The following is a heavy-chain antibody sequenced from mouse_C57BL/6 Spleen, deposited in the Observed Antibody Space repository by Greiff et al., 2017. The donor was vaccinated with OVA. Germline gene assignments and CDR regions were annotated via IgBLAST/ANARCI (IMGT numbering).Heavy chain of an antibody. CDR1: GYTFTSYG. CDR3: ARRPKPFTTVVEGLFDY. D-gene: IGHD1-1*01. J-gene: IGHJ2*01. CDR2: IYPRSGNT. V-gene: IGHV1-81*01. Sequence: QVQLQQSGAELARPGASVKLSCKASGYTFTSYGISWVKQRTGQGLEWIGEIYPRSGNTYYNEKFKGKATLTADKSSSTAYMELRSLTSEDSAVYFCARRPKPFTTVVEGLFDYWGQGTTLTVSS.